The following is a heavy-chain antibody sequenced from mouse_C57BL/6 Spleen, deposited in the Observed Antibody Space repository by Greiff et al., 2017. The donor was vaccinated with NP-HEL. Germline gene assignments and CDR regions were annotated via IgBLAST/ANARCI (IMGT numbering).Heavy chain of an antibody. Sequence: EVQLKQSGAELVKPGASVKLSCTASGFNIKDYYMHWVKQRTEQGLEWIGRIDPEDGETKYAPKFQGKATITADTSSNTAYLQLSSLTSEDTAVYYCARRGDGYDWFAYWGQGTLVTVSA. V-gene: IGHV14-2*01. CDR2: IDPEDGET. D-gene: IGHD2-2*01. CDR3: ARRGDGYDWFAY. CDR1: GFNIKDYY. J-gene: IGHJ3*01.